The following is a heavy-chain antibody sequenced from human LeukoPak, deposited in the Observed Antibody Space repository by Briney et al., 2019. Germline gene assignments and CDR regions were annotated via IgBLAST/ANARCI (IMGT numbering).Heavy chain of an antibody. CDR2: IYSSGST. V-gene: IGHV4-4*02. D-gene: IGHD1-26*01. J-gene: IGHJ4*02. Sequence: GSLRLSCAVSGGSISSSEWWSWVRQPPGKGLEWLGQIYSSGSTNYNPSLKSRVTISVDKSKNQFSLKLSSVTAADTAVYYCARVSGSYFDYWGQGTLVTVSS. CDR3: ARVSGSYFDY. CDR1: GGSISSSEW.